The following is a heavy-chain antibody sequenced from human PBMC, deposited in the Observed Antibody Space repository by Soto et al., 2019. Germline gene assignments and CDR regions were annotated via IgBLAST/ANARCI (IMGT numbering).Heavy chain of an antibody. D-gene: IGHD3-22*01. CDR3: ARDPNDSSAYYHHYYYGMDV. CDR1: GYTFTSYG. Sequence: SVKVSCKASGYTFTSYGIHWVRQAPGQRLEWTGWINVGNGNTKYSEKFQGRVTITRDTSASTAYLELSSLRSEDTAVYYCARDPNDSSAYYHHYYYGMDVWGQGTTVTVSS. J-gene: IGHJ6*02. CDR2: INVGNGNT. V-gene: IGHV1-3*01.